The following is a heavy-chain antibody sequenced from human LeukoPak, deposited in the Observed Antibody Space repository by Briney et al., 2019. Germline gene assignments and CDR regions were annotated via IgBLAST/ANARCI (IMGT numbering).Heavy chain of an antibody. D-gene: IGHD3-3*01. CDR2: IRYDGSNK. V-gene: IGHV3-30*02. J-gene: IGHJ4*02. CDR1: GFTFSSYG. Sequence: GGSLRLSCAASGFTFSSYGMHWVRQAPGKGLEWVAFIRYDGSNKYYADSVKGRFTISRDNSKNTLYLQMNSLRAEDTAVYYCAKDSSGITILGGLIDYWGQGNLVTVSS. CDR3: AKDSSGITILGGLIDY.